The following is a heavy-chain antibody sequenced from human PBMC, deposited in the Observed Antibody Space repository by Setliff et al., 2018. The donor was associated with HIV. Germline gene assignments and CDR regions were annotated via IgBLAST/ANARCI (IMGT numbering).Heavy chain of an antibody. D-gene: IGHD2-15*01. J-gene: IGHJ4*01. CDR2: ISGSGAST. CDR1: GFTFSSYA. V-gene: IGHV3-23*01. CDR3: AKDGISGGAYPPYYFDY. Sequence: GGSLRLSCAASGFTFSSYAMSWVRQAPGKGLEWVSVISGSGASTFYADSVKGRFTISRDNSKSTLYLQMNGLRVEDTAVYYCAKDGISGGAYPPYYFDYWGHGTLVTVSS.